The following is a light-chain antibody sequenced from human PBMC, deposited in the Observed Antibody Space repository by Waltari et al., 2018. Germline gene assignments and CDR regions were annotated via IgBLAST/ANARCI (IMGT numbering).Light chain of an antibody. V-gene: IGKV3-15*01. CDR1: QSVSSN. CDR2: DSS. CDR3: QQYNNWPPWT. J-gene: IGKJ1*01. Sequence: ETVMTQSPATLSVSPEERVSLSCRASQSVSSNLAWYQQKPGQPPKLLIYDSSTRATGVPARFSGSGSGTGFTLTISSLQSDDFAVYYCQQYNNWPPWTFGQGTKVEV.